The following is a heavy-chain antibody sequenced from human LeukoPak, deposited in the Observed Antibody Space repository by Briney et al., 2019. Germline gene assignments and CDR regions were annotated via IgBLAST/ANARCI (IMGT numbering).Heavy chain of an antibody. CDR3: SRELEEAFDI. V-gene: IGHV3-21*01. CDR1: GFSFSTSS. J-gene: IGHJ3*02. Sequence: GGSLRLSCAASGFSFSTSSMNWVRQAPGKGLERVSSTGGSSSSIYYADSVKGRFTISRDNAKNSLYLQMNSLRAGDSAVYYCSRELEEAFDIWGQGTMVTVSS. D-gene: IGHD3-3*01. CDR2: TGGSSSSI.